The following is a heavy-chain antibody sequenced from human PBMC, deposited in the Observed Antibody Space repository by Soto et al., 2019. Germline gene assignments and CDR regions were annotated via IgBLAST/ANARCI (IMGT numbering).Heavy chain of an antibody. Sequence: GESLKISCKGSGYSFSNHWIGWVRQMPGKGLEWVGFIYPGDSDTRYSPSFEGQVTISADKSITTAYLQWSRLKASDTALYYCARAGAAAGTFCFDYWGQGVLVTVSS. CDR2: IYPGDSDT. V-gene: IGHV5-51*01. CDR3: ARAGAAAGTFCFDY. J-gene: IGHJ4*02. CDR1: GYSFSNHW. D-gene: IGHD6-13*01.